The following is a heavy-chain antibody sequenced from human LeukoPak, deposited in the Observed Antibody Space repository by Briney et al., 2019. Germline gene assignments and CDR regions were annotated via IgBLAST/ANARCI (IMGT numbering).Heavy chain of an antibody. Sequence: PGGSLRLSCAASGFTFSSYAMSWVRQAPGKGLEWVSSISTTGSTAYYADPVRGRFSIARDNSQNTLSLQMDSLTAEDTSVYSCATYDLWTTYYTFQYWGQGTLVSVSS. V-gene: IGHV3-23*01. CDR2: ISTTGSTA. D-gene: IGHD3-3*01. CDR3: ATYDLWTTYYTFQY. CDR1: GFTFSSYA. J-gene: IGHJ4*02.